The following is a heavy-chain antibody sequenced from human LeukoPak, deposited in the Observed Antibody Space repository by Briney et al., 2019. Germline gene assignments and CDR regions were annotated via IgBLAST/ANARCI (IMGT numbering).Heavy chain of an antibody. D-gene: IGHD6-19*01. Sequence: SETLSLTCSVSGGSISSYYWSWIRQPPGKGLEWIGYIYYSGSTNYNPSLKSRVTISVDTSKNQFSLKLSSVTAADTAVYYCARSYSSGWTFDYWGQGTLVTVSS. CDR3: ARSYSSGWTFDY. CDR1: GGSISSYY. CDR2: IYYSGST. V-gene: IGHV4-59*08. J-gene: IGHJ4*02.